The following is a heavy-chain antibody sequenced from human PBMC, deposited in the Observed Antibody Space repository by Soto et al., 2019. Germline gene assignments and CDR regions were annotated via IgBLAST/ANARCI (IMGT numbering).Heavy chain of an antibody. CDR3: ARRRYFDTWIEP. Sequence: GESLKISCKGSGYSFTSYWIGWVRQMPGKGLEWMGIIYPGDSDTRYSPSFQGQVTISVDKSISTVYLQWSSLKASDTATYFCARRRYFDTWIEPWGQGTLVTVSS. CDR2: IYPGDSDT. D-gene: IGHD3-9*01. V-gene: IGHV5-51*01. J-gene: IGHJ5*02. CDR1: GYSFTSYW.